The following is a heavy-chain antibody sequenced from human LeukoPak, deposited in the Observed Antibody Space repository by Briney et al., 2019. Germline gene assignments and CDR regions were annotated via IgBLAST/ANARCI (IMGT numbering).Heavy chain of an antibody. Sequence: SETLSLTCTVSGGSISSSNYYWGWIRQPPGKGLEWIGSIYYSGSTNYNPSLKSRVTISVDTSKNQFSLKLSSVTAADTAVYYCARGGGRQYGHVDYWGQGTLVTVSS. CDR1: GGSISSSNYY. CDR2: IYYSGST. D-gene: IGHD3-16*01. J-gene: IGHJ4*02. CDR3: ARGGGRQYGHVDY. V-gene: IGHV4-39*07.